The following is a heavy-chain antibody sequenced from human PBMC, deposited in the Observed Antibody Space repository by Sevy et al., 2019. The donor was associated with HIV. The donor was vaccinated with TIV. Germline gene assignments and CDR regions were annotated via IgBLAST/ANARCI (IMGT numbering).Heavy chain of an antibody. CDR2: IKQDGSEK. CDR1: GFTFSSYW. Sequence: GGSLRLSCAASGFTFSSYWMSWVRQAPGKGLEWVANIKQDGSEKYYVDSGKGRFTISRENAKNSLYLQMNSLRAEDTAVYYCARDRFTYYYDSSGYYGMDVWGQGTTVTVSS. CDR3: ARDRFTYYYDSSGYYGMDV. D-gene: IGHD3-22*01. J-gene: IGHJ6*02. V-gene: IGHV3-7*01.